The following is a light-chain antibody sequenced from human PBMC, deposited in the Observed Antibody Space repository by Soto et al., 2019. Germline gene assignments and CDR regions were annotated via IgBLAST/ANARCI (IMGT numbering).Light chain of an antibody. CDR2: GDN. J-gene: IGLJ3*02. CDR1: SSNIGAGYD. CDR3: QSYDSSLSAGV. V-gene: IGLV1-40*01. Sequence: QSVLTQPPSVSGAPGQRVTISCTRSSSNIGAGYDVHWYQQLPGTAPKLLIYGDNNRPSGVPDRFSGSKSGTSASLAITGLQAEDEADYYCQSYDSSLSAGVFGGGTKVTVL.